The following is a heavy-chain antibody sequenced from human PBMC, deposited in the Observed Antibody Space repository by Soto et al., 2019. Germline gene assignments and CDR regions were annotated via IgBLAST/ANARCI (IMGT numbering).Heavy chain of an antibody. CDR2: IYYSGTT. CDR3: ARQGQWLDYFDN. Sequence: QLQLQESGPGLVKPSETLSLTCTVSGGSISSSSYFWGWVRQPPGQGLEWIGSIYYSGTTYYNPSLKSRVTISVDTSKNPFSLKLTSVTAADTAVFYCARQGQWLDYFDNWGQGTLVTVSS. CDR1: GGSISSSSYF. D-gene: IGHD6-19*01. V-gene: IGHV4-39*01. J-gene: IGHJ4*02.